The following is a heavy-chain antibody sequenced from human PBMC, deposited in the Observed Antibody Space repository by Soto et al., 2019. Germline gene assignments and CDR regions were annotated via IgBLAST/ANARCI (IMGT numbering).Heavy chain of an antibody. CDR3: AKDLQSYGYYDYYCYCMDV. D-gene: IGHD5-18*01. CDR1: GFTFSTYG. Sequence: QVQLVDSGGGEVQPGRSLTISCAASGFTFSTYGMHWVRQTPGKGLEWVAVISYDGTNKFYSDSVKGRFTISRDNFKNTLTLQMNSLRADDTAVYSCAKDLQSYGYYDYYCYCMDVWGLWTRVTVSS. J-gene: IGHJ6*02. CDR2: ISYDGTNK. V-gene: IGHV3-30*18.